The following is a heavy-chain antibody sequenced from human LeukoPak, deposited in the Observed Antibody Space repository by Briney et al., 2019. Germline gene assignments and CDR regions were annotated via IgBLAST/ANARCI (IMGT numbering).Heavy chain of an antibody. Sequence: PGGSLRLSCAASGFTFSSYGMHWVRQAPGKGLEWVAFIRYDGSNKYYADSVKGRFTISRDNSKNTLYLQMNSLRAEDTAVYYCAKDRAYCSSTSCYHYFDYWGQGTLVTVSS. CDR3: AKDRAYCSSTSCYHYFDY. V-gene: IGHV3-30*02. CDR1: GFTFSSYG. CDR2: IRYDGSNK. J-gene: IGHJ4*02. D-gene: IGHD2-2*01.